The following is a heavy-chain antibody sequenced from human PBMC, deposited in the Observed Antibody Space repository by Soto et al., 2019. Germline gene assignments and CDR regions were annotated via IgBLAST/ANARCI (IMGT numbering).Heavy chain of an antibody. D-gene: IGHD3-10*01. CDR3: ASYGSGSYYNGYYFDY. CDR2: IHHSGST. Sequence: SETLCLTCTVNGGSFSAYYWSWIRQSPGKGLEWIGEIHHSGSTNYKPSLKSRVTISLDTSKNQFSLELRSVTAADTAVYYCASYGSGSYYNGYYFDYWGQGTLVTVSS. V-gene: IGHV4-34*01. CDR1: GGSFSAYY. J-gene: IGHJ4*02.